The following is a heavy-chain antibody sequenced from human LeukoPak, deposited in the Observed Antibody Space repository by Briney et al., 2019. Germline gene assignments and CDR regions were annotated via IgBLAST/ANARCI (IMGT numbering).Heavy chain of an antibody. CDR3: AREYNWNYSPWFDP. D-gene: IGHD1-7*01. Sequence: GASVKVSCKASGGTFSSYAISWVRQAPGQGLEWMGGIIPIFGTANYAQKFQGRVTITTDESTSTAYMELSSLRSEDTAVYYCAREYNWNYSPWFDPWGQGTLVTVSS. CDR2: IIPIFGTA. V-gene: IGHV1-69*05. CDR1: GGTFSSYA. J-gene: IGHJ5*02.